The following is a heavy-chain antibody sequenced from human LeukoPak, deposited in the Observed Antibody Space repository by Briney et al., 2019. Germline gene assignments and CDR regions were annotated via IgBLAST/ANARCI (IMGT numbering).Heavy chain of an antibody. CDR3: AREEPSSSWTHLDY. V-gene: IGHV4-39*02. CDR2: IYYSGST. CDR1: GGSISSSSYY. Sequence: SETLSLTCTVSGGSISSSSYYWGWIRQPPGKGLEWIGGIYYSGSTYYNPSLKSRVTISVDTSKNQFSLKLSSVTAADTAVYYCAREEPSSSWTHLDYWGQGTLVTVSS. D-gene: IGHD6-13*01. J-gene: IGHJ4*02.